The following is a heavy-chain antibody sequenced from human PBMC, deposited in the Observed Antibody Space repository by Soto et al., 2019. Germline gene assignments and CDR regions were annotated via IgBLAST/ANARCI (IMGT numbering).Heavy chain of an antibody. J-gene: IGHJ6*02. CDR1: GGSFSGYY. CDR3: ARGMNYYYGMDV. CDR2: INHSGST. Sequence: QVQLQQWGAGLLKPSETLSLTCAVYGGSFSGYYWSWIRQTPGKGLEWIGEINHSGSTNYNPSLKSRVTISVDTSKNQFSLKLSSVTAADTAVYYCARGMNYYYGMDVWGQGTTVTVSS. V-gene: IGHV4-34*01.